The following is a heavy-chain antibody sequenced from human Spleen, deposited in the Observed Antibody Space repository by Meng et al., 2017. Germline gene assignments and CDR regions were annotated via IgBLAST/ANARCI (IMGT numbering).Heavy chain of an antibody. J-gene: IGHJ4*01. D-gene: IGHD6-19*01. V-gene: IGHV4-34*01. Sequence: GAGRLKAFGDLSLPCACFGWSFRGYYWSWIRQAPGKGLEGVGENNHSGSTNYNPSLKGRVTISVDKSKNQFSLKVTSVTAADTAVYYCAVFSSGWGPFDCWGQGTLVTVSS. CDR3: AVFSSGWGPFDC. CDR2: NNHSGST. CDR1: GWSFRGYY.